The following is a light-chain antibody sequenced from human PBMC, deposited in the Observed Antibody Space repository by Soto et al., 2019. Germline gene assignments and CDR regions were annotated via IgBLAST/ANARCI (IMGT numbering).Light chain of an antibody. Sequence: QSALTQPASVSGSPGQSITISCTGTSSDIGGYNYVSWYQQHPGNAPKLIIYDVTNRPSGVSNRFSGSKSGNTASLTISSLQAEDEANYYCSSYVGNNIFVFGTGTQLTVL. V-gene: IGLV2-14*01. CDR2: DVT. CDR3: SSYVGNNIFV. CDR1: SSDIGGYNY. J-gene: IGLJ1*01.